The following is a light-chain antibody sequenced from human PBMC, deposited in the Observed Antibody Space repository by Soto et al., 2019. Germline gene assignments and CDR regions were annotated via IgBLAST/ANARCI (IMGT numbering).Light chain of an antibody. CDR3: QQYNNWPPIT. Sequence: DIQMTQSPSSLSASVGDRVTITCRASQSISSYLNWYQQKPGKAPKLLIYAASSLQSGVPSRFSGSGSGTEFTLTISSLQSEDFAVYYCQQYNNWPPITFGQGTRLENK. V-gene: IGKV1-39*01. CDR2: AAS. J-gene: IGKJ5*01. CDR1: QSISSY.